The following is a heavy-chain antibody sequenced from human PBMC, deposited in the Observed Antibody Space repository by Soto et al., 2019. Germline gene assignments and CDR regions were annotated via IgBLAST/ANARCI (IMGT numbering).Heavy chain of an antibody. CDR3: AHRRIQNLGQRWDNWSDP. CDR1: GFSLSTSGVG. Sequence: QITLKESGPTLVKPTQTLTLTCTFSGFSLSTSGVGVGWIRQPPGKALKWLALIYCDDDKRYSPSLKSRLTITKDTSKNQVALTMINMDPVDTASYYCAHRRIQNLGQRWDNWSDPWGQGTLVTVSS. V-gene: IGHV2-5*02. D-gene: IGHD3-16*01. CDR2: IYCDDDK. J-gene: IGHJ5*02.